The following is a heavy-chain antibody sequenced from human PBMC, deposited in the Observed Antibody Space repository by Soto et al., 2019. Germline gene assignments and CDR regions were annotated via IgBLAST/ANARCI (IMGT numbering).Heavy chain of an antibody. D-gene: IGHD1-7*01. V-gene: IGHV2-5*02. CDR3: AHRRAMGSNWNYGDFDF. CDR1: GFSLTTSPVG. J-gene: IGHJ4*02. CDR2: IYWDDDK. Sequence: SGPTLVNPTQTLTLTFTFSGFSLTTSPVGVGWIRQPPGKALECLALIYWDDDKRYSPSLKSRLTITKDTSKNQVVLTMTNMDPLDTATYYCAHRRAMGSNWNYGDFDFWGQGTVVTVSS.